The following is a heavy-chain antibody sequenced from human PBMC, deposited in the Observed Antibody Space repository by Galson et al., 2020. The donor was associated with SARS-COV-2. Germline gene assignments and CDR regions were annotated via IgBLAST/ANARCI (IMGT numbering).Heavy chain of an antibody. CDR2: ISSSSSYI. J-gene: IGHJ6*02. CDR3: ARHEGEGVYYYYCGMDV. D-gene: IGHD1-26*01. V-gene: IGHV3-21*01. CDR1: GFTFSSYS. Sequence: GESLKISCAASGFTFSSYSMNWVRQAPGKGLEWVSSISSSSSYIYYADSVKGRFTISRDNAKNSLYLQMNSLRAEDTAVYYCARHEGEGVYYYYCGMDVCGQGTTVTVSS.